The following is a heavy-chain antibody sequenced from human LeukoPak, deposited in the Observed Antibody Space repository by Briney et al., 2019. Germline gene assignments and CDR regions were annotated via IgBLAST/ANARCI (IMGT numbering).Heavy chain of an antibody. V-gene: IGHV3-48*03. CDR1: GFTFSSYE. Sequence: GGSLRLSCAASGFTFSSYEMNWVRQTPGKGLEWVSYISSSGSTIYYADSVKGRFTISRDNAKNSLYLQMNSLRAEDTAVYYCARSTWSTDAFDIWGQGTMVTVSS. CDR2: ISSSGSTI. D-gene: IGHD1-1*01. CDR3: ARSTWSTDAFDI. J-gene: IGHJ3*02.